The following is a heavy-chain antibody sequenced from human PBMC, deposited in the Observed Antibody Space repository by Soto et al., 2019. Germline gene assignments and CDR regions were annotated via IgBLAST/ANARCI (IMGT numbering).Heavy chain of an antibody. V-gene: IGHV4-38-2*02. J-gene: IGHJ5*02. Sequence: SENLSLTCAVSGYSISSGYYWGWIRQPPGKGLEWIGSIYHSGSTYYNPSLKRRVTISVDTSKNQFSLKLSSVTAADTAVYYCARDLQLWLRAGWFDPWGQGTLVTVSS. CDR3: ARDLQLWLRAGWFDP. D-gene: IGHD5-18*01. CDR1: GYSISSGYY. CDR2: IYHSGST.